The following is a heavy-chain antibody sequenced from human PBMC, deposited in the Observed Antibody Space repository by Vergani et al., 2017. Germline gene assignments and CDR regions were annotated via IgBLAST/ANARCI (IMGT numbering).Heavy chain of an antibody. J-gene: IGHJ4*02. CDR2: INSRSNYI. CDR1: GFTFSTYS. V-gene: IGHV3-21*01. CDR3: ATDKMIGRWMQFVY. D-gene: IGHD5-24*01. Sequence: EVDLVESGGGLAQPGGSLRLSCAASGFTFSTYSMNWVRQAPGKGLEWVSTINSRSNYIHYADSVKGRFIISRDNGNNSVYLQMNSLRVEDTAVYYCATDKMIGRWMQFVYWGQGTLVSVSS.